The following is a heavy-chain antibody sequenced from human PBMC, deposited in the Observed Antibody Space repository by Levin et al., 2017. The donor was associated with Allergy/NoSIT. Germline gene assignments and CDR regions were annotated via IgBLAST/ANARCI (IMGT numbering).Heavy chain of an antibody. J-gene: IGHJ2*01. D-gene: IGHD6-19*01. CDR3: ARDNSSGWYRLYWYFDL. Sequence: ASVKVSCKASGYTFTGYYMHWVRQAPGQGLEWMGWINPNSGGTNYAQKFQGRVTMTRDTSISTAYMELSRLRSDDTAVYYCARDNSSGWYRLYWYFDLWGRGTLVTVSS. CDR2: INPNSGGT. CDR1: GYTFTGYY. V-gene: IGHV1-2*02.